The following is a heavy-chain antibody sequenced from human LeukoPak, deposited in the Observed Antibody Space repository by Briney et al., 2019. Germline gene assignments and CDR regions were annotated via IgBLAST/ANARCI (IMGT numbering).Heavy chain of an antibody. CDR1: GLTVSSSY. V-gene: IGHV3-23*01. CDR3: AKNYYDSSGYYYYYMDV. D-gene: IGHD3-22*01. J-gene: IGHJ6*03. CDR2: ISGSGGSA. Sequence: GGSLRLSCAASGLTVSSSYMHWVRQAPGKGLEWVSAISGSGGSAYYADSVKGRFTISRDNSKNTLYLQMNSLRAEDTAVYYCAKNYYDSSGYYYYYMDVWGKGTTVTVSS.